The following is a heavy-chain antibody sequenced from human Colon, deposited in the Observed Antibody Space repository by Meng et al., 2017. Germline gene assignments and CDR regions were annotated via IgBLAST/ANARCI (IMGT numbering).Heavy chain of an antibody. Sequence: QVQLQGSGPGRVRPSETLSLTCTVSGGSVSSGTYYWSWIRQPPGKGLEWIGCIYYSGTTNYNPSLKSRVTISVDTSKNQFSLKLSSVTPADTAVYFCARDRVPGKYWGQGTLVTVSS. CDR1: GGSVSSGTYY. CDR2: IYYSGTT. CDR3: ARDRVPGKY. V-gene: IGHV4-61*01. J-gene: IGHJ4*02. D-gene: IGHD1-14*01.